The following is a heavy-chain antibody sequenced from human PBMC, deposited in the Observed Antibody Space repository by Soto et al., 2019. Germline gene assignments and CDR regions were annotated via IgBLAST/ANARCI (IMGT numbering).Heavy chain of an antibody. CDR3: ARDKGSVYGSGSYPWFDP. CDR2: IDYSGST. V-gene: IGHV4-59*12. Sequence: PSETLSLTCTVSGGSIGSYYWSWIRQPPGKGLEWIGYIDYSGSTYYNPSLKSRVTISVDTSKNQFSLKPSSVTAADTAVYSCARDKGSVYGSGSYPWFDPWGQGTLVTSPQ. CDR1: GGSIGSYY. D-gene: IGHD3-10*01. J-gene: IGHJ5*02.